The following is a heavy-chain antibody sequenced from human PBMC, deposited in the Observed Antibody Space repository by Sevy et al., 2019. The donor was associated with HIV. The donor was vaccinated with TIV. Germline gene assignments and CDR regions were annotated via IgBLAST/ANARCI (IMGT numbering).Heavy chain of an antibody. V-gene: IGHV1-8*01. Sequence: ASVKVSCKASGYTFTSYDINWVRQATGQGLEWMGWMNPNSGNTGYPQKFQGRVTMTRNTSISTAYMELSSLRSEDTAVYYCARGLWLAAEAYDPWGQGTLVTVSS. CDR2: MNPNSGNT. J-gene: IGHJ5*02. CDR1: GYTFTSYD. D-gene: IGHD5-18*01. CDR3: ARGLWLAAEAYDP.